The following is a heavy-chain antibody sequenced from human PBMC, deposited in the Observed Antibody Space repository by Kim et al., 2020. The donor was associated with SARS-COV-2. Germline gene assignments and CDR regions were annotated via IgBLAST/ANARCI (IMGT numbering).Heavy chain of an antibody. Sequence: GGSLRLSCVASGFTFSTYGMHWVRQAPGKGLEWVASISSDGGTTCYRESVKGRFTISRDNANNTLYLQMNNLRAEDTAMYYCVRDMCTETVAFFDPWGQGALVTVSS. J-gene: IGHJ5*02. CDR3: VRDMCTETVAFFDP. CDR1: GFTFSTYG. D-gene: IGHD2-8*02. V-gene: IGHV3-74*01. CDR2: ISSDGGTT.